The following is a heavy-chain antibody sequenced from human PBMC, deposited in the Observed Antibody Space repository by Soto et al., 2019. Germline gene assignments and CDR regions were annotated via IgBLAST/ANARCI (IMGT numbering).Heavy chain of an antibody. CDR1: VFTFGSFQ. J-gene: IGHJ4*02. D-gene: IGHD6-25*01. CDR2: ISGSGDTI. CDR3: AREAASRVWFDGGYFEL. Sequence: VGSLRLSCESSVFTFGSFQMNCVRHAPGRWLEWISHISGSGDTIYYADSVKGRFTISRDNAKDSLALHMNSLRAEDTGVYFCAREAASRVWFDGGYFELWGQATHVIVSS. V-gene: IGHV3-48*03.